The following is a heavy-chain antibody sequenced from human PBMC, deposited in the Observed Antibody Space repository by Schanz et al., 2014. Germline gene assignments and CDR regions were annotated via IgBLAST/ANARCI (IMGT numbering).Heavy chain of an antibody. CDR1: GFTFSSYG. J-gene: IGHJ3*02. CDR3: AKGRFGELSAFDI. CDR2: ISYGTSYI. D-gene: IGHD3-10*01. V-gene: IGHV3-21*04. Sequence: VQLVESGGGVVQPGRSLRLSCAASGFTFSSYGMHWVRQAPGKGLEWVSSISYGTSYIYYAESVKGRFTISRDNAKNSLYLQMNGLRAEDTAVYYCAKGRFGELSAFDIWGQGTMVTVSS.